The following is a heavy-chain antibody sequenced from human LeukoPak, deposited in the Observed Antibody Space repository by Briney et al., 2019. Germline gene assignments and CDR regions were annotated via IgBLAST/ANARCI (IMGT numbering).Heavy chain of an antibody. J-gene: IGHJ4*02. Sequence: GGSLRLSCAASGFTFRSYAMNWVRQAPRRGLEWVSSLSGSGGDTYYADSVKGRFTISRDNSKNTLYLQMTRLRVEDAAVYYCAKERIAAARPYYFDYWGQGTLVTVSS. D-gene: IGHD6-13*01. CDR2: LSGSGGDT. CDR3: AKERIAAARPYYFDY. CDR1: GFTFRSYA. V-gene: IGHV3-23*01.